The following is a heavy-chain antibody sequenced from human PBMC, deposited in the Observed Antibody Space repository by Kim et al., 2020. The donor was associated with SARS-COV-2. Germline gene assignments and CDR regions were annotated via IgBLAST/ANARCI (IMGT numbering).Heavy chain of an antibody. D-gene: IGHD6-25*01. CDR1: GFTFSSYA. CDR2: ISGSGGST. CDR3: AKDRVAAGTGTGFFDY. V-gene: IGHV3-23*01. Sequence: GGSLRLSCAASGFTFSSYAMSWVRQAPGKGLEWVSAISGSGGSTYYADSVKGRFTISRDNSKNTLYLQMNSLRAEDTAVYYCAKDRVAAGTGTGFFDYRGQRTLVTVSS. J-gene: IGHJ4*02.